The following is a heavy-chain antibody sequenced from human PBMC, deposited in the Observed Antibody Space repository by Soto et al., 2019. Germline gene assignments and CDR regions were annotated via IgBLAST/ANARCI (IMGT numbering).Heavy chain of an antibody. V-gene: IGHV1-2*02. CDR1: GYSFTGYY. J-gene: IGHJ4*02. CDR3: ARDPPYSSGWEFDY. CDR2: INPNSGGT. D-gene: IGHD6-19*01. Sequence: XSVKVSCKASGYSFTGYYMHWVRQAPGQGLEWMGWINPNSGGTNYAQKFQGRVTMTRDTSISTAYMELSRLRSDDTAVYYCARDPPYSSGWEFDYWGQGTLVTVSS.